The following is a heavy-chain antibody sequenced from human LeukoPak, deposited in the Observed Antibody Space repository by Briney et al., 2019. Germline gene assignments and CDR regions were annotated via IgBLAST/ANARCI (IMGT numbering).Heavy chain of an antibody. CDR1: GFTFSTYG. V-gene: IGHV3-23*01. D-gene: IGHD4-23*01. J-gene: IGHJ4*02. Sequence: PGGSLRLSCAASGFTFSTYGMSWVRQAPGKGLEWVSAISGGGAGTYYADSVKGRFTISRDNSKNTLYLQMNSLRAEDTAVYYCAKRSTVAQYYFDYWGQGTLVTVSS. CDR2: ISGGGAGT. CDR3: AKRSTVAQYYFDY.